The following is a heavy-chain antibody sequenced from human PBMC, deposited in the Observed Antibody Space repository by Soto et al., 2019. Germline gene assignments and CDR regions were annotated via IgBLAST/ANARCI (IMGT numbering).Heavy chain of an antibody. CDR3: ARDSGYGSGASVNHYLDY. CDR1: GDSMRGYHFY. V-gene: IGHV4-39*02. Sequence: SETLSLTCSVSGDSMRGYHFYWAWIRQAPGKGLEWIGSAYFSGGNTYYNPSLKSRVSIFVDTSKNEFSLRLTSLRAEDTAVYYCARDSGYGSGASVNHYLDYWGHGTLVTVSS. J-gene: IGHJ4*01. CDR2: AYFSGGNT. D-gene: IGHD3-10*01.